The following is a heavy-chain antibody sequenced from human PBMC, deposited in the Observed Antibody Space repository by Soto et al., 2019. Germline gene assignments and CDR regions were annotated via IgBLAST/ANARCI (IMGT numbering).Heavy chain of an antibody. J-gene: IGHJ4*02. D-gene: IGHD3-22*01. CDR2: ISGSGGST. CDR1: GFTFSSYA. CDR3: AKGHSYDSSGYYYGY. V-gene: IGHV3-23*01. Sequence: PGGSLRLSCAASGFTFSSYAMSWVRQAPGKGLEWVSAISGSGGSTYYADSVKGRFTISRDNSKNTLYLQMNSLRAEDTAVYYCAKGHSYDSSGYYYGYWGQGGMAAVSS.